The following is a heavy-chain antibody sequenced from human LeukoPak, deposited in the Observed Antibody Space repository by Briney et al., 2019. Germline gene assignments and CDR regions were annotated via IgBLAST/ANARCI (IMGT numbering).Heavy chain of an antibody. CDR2: ISYDGSNK. Sequence: GRSLRLSCAASGFTFSSYAMHWVRQAPGKGLEWVAVISYDGSNKYYADSVKGRFTISRDNSKNTLYLQMNSLRAEDTAVYYCARRGSDYYYYMDVWGKGTTVNASS. V-gene: IGHV3-30*01. CDR3: ARRGSDYYYYMDV. CDR1: GFTFSSYA. J-gene: IGHJ6*03. D-gene: IGHD3-10*01.